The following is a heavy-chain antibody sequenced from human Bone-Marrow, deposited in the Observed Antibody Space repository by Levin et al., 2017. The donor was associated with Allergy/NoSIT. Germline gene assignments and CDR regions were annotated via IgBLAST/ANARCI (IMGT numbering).Heavy chain of an antibody. CDR3: ARGKNRHFGSYSGYYFDV. CDR1: GGSFSDYS. D-gene: IGHD1-26*01. V-gene: IGHV4-34*01. J-gene: IGHJ4*02. CDR2: IDHAGIT. Sequence: GSLRLSCTVYGGSFSDYSWSWVRQAPGRGLEWIGEIDHAGITNYNPSLGRRVTISADASKKQFSLKLRSLTAADTTIYYCARGKNRHFGSYSGYYFDVWGQGALVTVSS.